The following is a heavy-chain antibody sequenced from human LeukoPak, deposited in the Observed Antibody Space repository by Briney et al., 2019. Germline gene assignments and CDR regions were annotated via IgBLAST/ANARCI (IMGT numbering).Heavy chain of an antibody. J-gene: IGHJ6*03. D-gene: IGHD1-7*01. Sequence: PGGSLRLSCAASGFTFSSYAMSWVRQAPGKGLEWVSAISGSGGSTYYADSVKGRFTISRDNSKNTLYLQMNSLRAEDTAVYYCAKTGITGTTPYYYYYMDVWGKGTTVTVSS. CDR1: GFTFSSYA. CDR3: AKTGITGTTPYYYYYMDV. CDR2: ISGSGGST. V-gene: IGHV3-23*01.